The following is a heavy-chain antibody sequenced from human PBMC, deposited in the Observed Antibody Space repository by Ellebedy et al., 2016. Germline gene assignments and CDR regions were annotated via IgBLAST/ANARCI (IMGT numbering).Heavy chain of an antibody. CDR3: AREGGGAGYSYGPKAFDI. V-gene: IGHV1-69*13. CDR1: GGTFSSYA. Sequence: SVKVSCXASGGTFSSYAISWVRQAPGQGLEWMGGIIPIFGTANYAQKFQGRVTITADESTSTAYMELSSLRSEDTAVYDCAREGGGAGYSYGPKAFDIWGQGTMVAVSS. D-gene: IGHD5-18*01. J-gene: IGHJ3*02. CDR2: IIPIFGTA.